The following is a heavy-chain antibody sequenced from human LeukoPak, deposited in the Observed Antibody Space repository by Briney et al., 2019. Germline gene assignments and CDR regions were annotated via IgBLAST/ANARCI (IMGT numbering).Heavy chain of an antibody. CDR1: GFTFSSYG. V-gene: IGHV3-30*03. J-gene: IGHJ3*02. Sequence: GRSLRLSCAASGFTFSSYGMHWVRQAPGKGLEWVAVISHDGSNKYYADSVKGRFTISRDNSKNTLYLQMNSLRAEDTAVYYCARDRVAFDIWGQGTMVTVSS. CDR2: ISHDGSNK. CDR3: ARDRVAFDI.